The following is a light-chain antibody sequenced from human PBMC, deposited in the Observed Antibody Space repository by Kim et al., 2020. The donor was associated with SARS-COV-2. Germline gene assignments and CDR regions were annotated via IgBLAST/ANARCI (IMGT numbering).Light chain of an antibody. Sequence: EIVMTQSPATLSVSPGERATLSCRASQSISSNLAWYQQKPGQAPRLLIYGASTRATGIPARFSGSGSGTEFTLSISSLQSEDFAVYHCQQYNNWPPRHTFGQGTKLEI. CDR1: QSISSN. V-gene: IGKV3-15*01. J-gene: IGKJ2*01. CDR3: QQYNNWPPRHT. CDR2: GAS.